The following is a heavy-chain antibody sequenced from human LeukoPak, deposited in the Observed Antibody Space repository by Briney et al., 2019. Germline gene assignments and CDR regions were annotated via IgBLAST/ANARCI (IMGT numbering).Heavy chain of an antibody. J-gene: IGHJ4*02. D-gene: IGHD6-19*01. CDR2: FDPEDGET. V-gene: IGHV1-24*01. CDR3: ATSWLGLYSSGWYY. CDR1: GYTLTELS. Sequence: ASVKVSCKVSGYTLTELSMHWVRQAPGKGPEWMGGFDPEDGETIYAQKFQGRVTMTEDTSTDTAYMELSSLRSEDTAVYYCATSWLGLYSSGWYYWGQGTLVTVSS.